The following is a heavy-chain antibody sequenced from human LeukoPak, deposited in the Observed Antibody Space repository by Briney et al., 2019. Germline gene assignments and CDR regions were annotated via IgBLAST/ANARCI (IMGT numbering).Heavy chain of an antibody. J-gene: IGHJ6*02. CDR1: GYTFTSYG. CDR2: ISAYNGTT. D-gene: IGHD3-10*01. Sequence: ASVKVSCKASGYTFTSYGISWVRQAPGQGLEWMGWISAYNGTTNYAQKLQGRVTMTTDTSTSTAYMELRSLRSDDTAVYYCARVYRSTLRGCGMDVWGQGTTVTVSS. CDR3: ARVYRSTLRGCGMDV. V-gene: IGHV1-18*01.